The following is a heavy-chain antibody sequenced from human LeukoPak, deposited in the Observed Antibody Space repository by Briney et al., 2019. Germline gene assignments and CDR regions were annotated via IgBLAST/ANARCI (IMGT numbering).Heavy chain of an antibody. CDR2: SSSSGSTR. CDR1: GFAFSTYS. CDR3: ARETPATDRSGTKTYYFDY. J-gene: IGHJ4*02. D-gene: IGHD3-10*01. Sequence: GGSLRLSCAASGFAFSTYSMNWVRQAPGKGLEWVSYSSSSGSTRYYADSVNGRFTISRDNAKNSLYLQMNSLRAEDTAVYYCARETPATDRSGTKTYYFDYWGQGTLVAVSS. V-gene: IGHV3-48*01.